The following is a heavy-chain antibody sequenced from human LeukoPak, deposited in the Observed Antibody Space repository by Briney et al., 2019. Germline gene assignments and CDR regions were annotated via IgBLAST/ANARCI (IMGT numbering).Heavy chain of an antibody. J-gene: IGHJ4*02. CDR3: ATSPASSCLDY. CDR1: GFTVSLNY. D-gene: IGHD6-13*01. CDR2: VYSDGTT. V-gene: IGHV3-53*01. Sequence: GGSLRLSCAASGFTVSLNYMSWVRQGPGKGLEWISVVYSDGTTYYADSVKGRFTICRDNSKNTLYLQMNSLRAEDTAVYYCATSPASSCLDYWGQGTLVTVSS.